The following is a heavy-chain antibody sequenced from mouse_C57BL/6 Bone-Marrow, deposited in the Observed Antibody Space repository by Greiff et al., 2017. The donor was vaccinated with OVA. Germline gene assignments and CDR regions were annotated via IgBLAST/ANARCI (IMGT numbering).Heavy chain of an antibody. D-gene: IGHD2-4*01. V-gene: IGHV1-72*01. CDR3: ARGDYEDY. Sequence: QVQLQQPGAGLVKPGASVKLSCKASGYTFTSYWMHWVKQRPGRGLEWIGRIDPNSGGTKYNEKFKSQATLTVDKPASTACIQLSSLAAEDSAVYYCARGDYEDYWGQGTALTVSS. J-gene: IGHJ2*01. CDR2: IDPNSGGT. CDR1: GYTFTSYW.